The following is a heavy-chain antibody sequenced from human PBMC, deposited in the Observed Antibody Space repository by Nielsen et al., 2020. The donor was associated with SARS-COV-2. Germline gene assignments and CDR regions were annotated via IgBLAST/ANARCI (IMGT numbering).Heavy chain of an antibody. CDR2: ISSSSSYI. D-gene: IGHD2-21*02. CDR1: GFTFSSYS. V-gene: IGHV3-21*01. CDR3: ARDRVPSTYCGGDCYSGSFDI. Sequence: GESLKISCAASGFTFSSYSMNWVRQAPGKGLEWVSSISSSSSYIYYADSVKGRFTISRDNAKNSLYLQMNSLRAEDTAVYYCARDRVPSTYCGGDCYSGSFDIWGQGTTVTVSS. J-gene: IGHJ3*02.